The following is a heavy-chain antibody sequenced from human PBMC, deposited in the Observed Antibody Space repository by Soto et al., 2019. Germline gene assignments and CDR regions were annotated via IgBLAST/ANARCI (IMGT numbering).Heavy chain of an antibody. Sequence: QPGGSLRLSCAASGFTFSSYAMHWVRQAPGKGLEYVSAISSNGGSTYYANSVKGRFTISRDNSKNTLYLQMGSLRAEDMAVYYCARDSSSWYYYYYYMDVWGKGTTVTVSS. D-gene: IGHD6-13*01. CDR2: ISSNGGST. J-gene: IGHJ6*03. V-gene: IGHV3-64*01. CDR3: ARDSSSWYYYYYYMDV. CDR1: GFTFSSYA.